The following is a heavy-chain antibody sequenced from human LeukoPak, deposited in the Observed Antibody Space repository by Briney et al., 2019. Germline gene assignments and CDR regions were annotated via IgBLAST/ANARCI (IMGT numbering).Heavy chain of an antibody. Sequence: SETLSLTCTVSGGSISSYYWSWIRQPAGKGLQWIGRVYTSGSTNYNPSLKSRLTISVDTSKNQFSLKLSSVTAADTAVYYCARDLEVHEGLFDCWGQGTLVTVSS. J-gene: IGHJ4*02. V-gene: IGHV4-4*07. CDR1: GGSISSYY. CDR2: VYTSGST. CDR3: ARDLEVHEGLFDC. D-gene: IGHD1-1*01.